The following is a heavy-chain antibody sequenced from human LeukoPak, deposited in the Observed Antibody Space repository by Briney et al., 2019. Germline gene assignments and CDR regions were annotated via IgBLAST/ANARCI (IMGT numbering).Heavy chain of an antibody. Sequence: GGSLRLSCVASGFPFSSYAMGWVRRAQGKGLEWVSSINNSGDSTYNADSVKGRFTVSRDNSKNTLYLQVNSLRAEDTAVYYCAKDRDSAVDYWGQGTLVTVSS. CDR2: INNSGDST. D-gene: IGHD3-10*01. V-gene: IGHV3-23*01. CDR3: AKDRDSAVDY. J-gene: IGHJ4*02. CDR1: GFPFSSYA.